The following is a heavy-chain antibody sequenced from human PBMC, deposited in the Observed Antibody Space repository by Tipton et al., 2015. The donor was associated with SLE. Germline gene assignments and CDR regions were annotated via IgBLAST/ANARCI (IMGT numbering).Heavy chain of an antibody. D-gene: IGHD3-16*01. CDR2: ISYDGSNK. Sequence: QLVQSGGGVVQPGRSLRLSCAASGFTFSTYAMHWVRQAPGKGLEWVAVISYDGSNKFYADSVKGRFTISRDNSKNTLYLQMNSLRAEDTTFYYCARNLGLLDGFDLWGRGTLVTVSS. CDR1: GFTFSTYA. CDR3: ARNLGLLDGFDL. V-gene: IGHV3-30*04. J-gene: IGHJ2*01.